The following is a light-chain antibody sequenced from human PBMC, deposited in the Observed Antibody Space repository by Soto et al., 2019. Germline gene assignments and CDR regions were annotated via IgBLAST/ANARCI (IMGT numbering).Light chain of an antibody. CDR1: SSDVGAYGY. CDR2: EVS. V-gene: IGLV2-14*01. CDR3: SSYTTSSTVV. J-gene: IGLJ2*01. Sequence: QSALTQPASVSGSPGQSITISCPGTSSDVGAYGYVSWYQQHPGKAPKLMIYEVSYRPSGVSNRFSGSKSGNAASLTISGLQAEDEADYYCSSYTTSSTVVFGGGTKPPS.